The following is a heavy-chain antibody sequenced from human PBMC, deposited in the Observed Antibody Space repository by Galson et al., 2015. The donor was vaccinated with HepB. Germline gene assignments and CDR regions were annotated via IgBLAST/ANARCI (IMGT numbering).Heavy chain of an antibody. J-gene: IGHJ6*02. CDR2: ISGSGGST. V-gene: IGHV3-23*01. D-gene: IGHD2-2*01. CDR1: GFTFSSYA. CDR3: AKDVLAGVPAADYYYYYGTDV. Sequence: SLRLSCAASGFTFSSYAMSWVRQAPGKGLEWVSAISGSGGSTYYADSVKGRFTISRDNSKNTLYLQMNSLRAEDTAVYYCAKDVLAGVPAADYYYYYGTDVWGQGTTVTVSS.